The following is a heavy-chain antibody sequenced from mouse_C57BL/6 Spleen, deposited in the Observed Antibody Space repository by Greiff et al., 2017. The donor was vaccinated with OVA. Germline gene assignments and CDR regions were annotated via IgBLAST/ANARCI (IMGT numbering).Heavy chain of an antibody. Sequence: QVQLKESGPELVKPGASVKISCKASGYAFSSSWMNWVKQRPGKGLEWIGRIYPGDGDTNYNGKFKGKATLTADKSSSTAYMQLSSLTSEDSAVYFCASEEGAMDYWGQGTSVTVSS. CDR1: GYAFSSSW. CDR3: ASEEGAMDY. CDR2: IYPGDGDT. V-gene: IGHV1-82*01. J-gene: IGHJ4*01.